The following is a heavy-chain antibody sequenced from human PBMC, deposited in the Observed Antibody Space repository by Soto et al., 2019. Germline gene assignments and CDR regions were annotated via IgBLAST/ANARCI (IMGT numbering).Heavy chain of an antibody. V-gene: IGHV5-51*01. Sequence: PGESLKISCKGSGSNFATHWIGWVRQMPGKGLDWMGIIYPGDSDTRYRPSFQGQVTISADKFINTSYLQWSSLTASDTAIYYCARSASGCTGGIDAWAQGTTVTVSS. CDR2: IYPGDSDT. J-gene: IGHJ6*02. CDR3: ARSASGCTGGIDA. CDR1: GSNFATHW. D-gene: IGHD2-8*02.